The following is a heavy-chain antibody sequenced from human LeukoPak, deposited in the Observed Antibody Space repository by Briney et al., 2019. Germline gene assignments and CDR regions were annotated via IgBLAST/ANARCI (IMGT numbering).Heavy chain of an antibody. CDR3: ARDIGGFHCSGISCSPAY. CDR1: GFTLKSNY. CDR2: IYTGDNT. V-gene: IGHV3-66*02. Sequence: GGSLRLSCAASGFTLKSNYISWVRQAPGKGLEWVSVIYTGDNTFYADSVKGRFTISRDNSKNTLYLQMNSLRAEDTAVYYCARDIGGFHCSGISCSPAYWGQGTLVTVSS. D-gene: IGHD2-2*01. J-gene: IGHJ4*02.